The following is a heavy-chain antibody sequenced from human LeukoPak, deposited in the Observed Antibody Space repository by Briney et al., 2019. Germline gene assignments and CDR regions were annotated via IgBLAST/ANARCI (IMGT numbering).Heavy chain of an antibody. Sequence: PGGSLRLSCAASGFTFSNYAMHWVRQAPGKGLEWVSAISGSGGSTYYADSVKGRFTISRDNSKNTLYLQMNSLRAEDTAVYYCAKATVTMIVVALDYWGQGTLVTVSS. CDR2: ISGSGGST. D-gene: IGHD3-22*01. CDR3: AKATVTMIVVALDY. J-gene: IGHJ4*02. CDR1: GFTFSNYA. V-gene: IGHV3-23*01.